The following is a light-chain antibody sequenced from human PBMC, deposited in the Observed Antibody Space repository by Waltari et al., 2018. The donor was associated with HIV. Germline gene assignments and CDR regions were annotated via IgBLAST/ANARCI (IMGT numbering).Light chain of an antibody. CDR2: LNSDGSH. V-gene: IGLV4-69*01. CDR1: LGHSNYA. Sequence: QLVLTQSPSASASLGASVKLTCTLSLGHSNYAIAWPQQQPEKGPRFLMKLNSDGSHSKGDGIPDRFSGSSSGAERYLTISSRQSEDEATYYCQTWANGIQVFGGGTKLTVL. J-gene: IGLJ2*01. CDR3: QTWANGIQV.